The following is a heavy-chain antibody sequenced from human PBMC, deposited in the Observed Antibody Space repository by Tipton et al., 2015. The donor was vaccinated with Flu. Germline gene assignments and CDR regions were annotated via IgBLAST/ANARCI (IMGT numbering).Heavy chain of an antibody. CDR1: GGSITRGSYY. V-gene: IGHV4-61*02. CDR2: IYTNANT. Sequence: TLSLTCTVSGGSITRGSYYYNWIRQPAGKGLEWIGRIYTNANTNYKPSLKSRVTISIDRSKNQFSLSLSSVTAADTAVYYCARGLSGSGSYQRRYFDSWGQGTLVTVSS. CDR3: ARGLSGSGSYQRRYFDS. D-gene: IGHD3-10*01. J-gene: IGHJ4*02.